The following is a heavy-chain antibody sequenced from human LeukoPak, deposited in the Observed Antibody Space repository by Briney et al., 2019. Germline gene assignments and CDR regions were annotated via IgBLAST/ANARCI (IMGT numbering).Heavy chain of an antibody. D-gene: IGHD6-6*01. CDR3: ARGPLVAARLDY. CDR1: GYTFTSYY. Sequence: ASVKVSCKASGYTFTSYYMHWVRQAPGQGLEWMGIINPSGGSTSYAQKFQGRVTMTRDMSTSTVYMELSSLRSEDTAVHYCARGPLVAARLDYWGQGTLVTVSS. V-gene: IGHV1-46*01. J-gene: IGHJ4*02. CDR2: INPSGGST.